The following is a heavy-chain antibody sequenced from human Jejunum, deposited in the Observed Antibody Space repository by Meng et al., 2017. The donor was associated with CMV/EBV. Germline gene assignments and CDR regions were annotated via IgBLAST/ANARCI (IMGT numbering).Heavy chain of an antibody. D-gene: IGHD6-13*01. Sequence: GFTFNSYFMNWVRQAPGKGLEWLSSISGSGHYINYANSVKGRFTISRDDAKNSLYLEMSSLRVEDTAVYYCARDLSSSWQHWFDPWGPGTQVTVFS. CDR3: ARDLSSSWQHWFDP. CDR2: ISGSGHYI. V-gene: IGHV3-21*01. CDR1: GFTFNSYF. J-gene: IGHJ5*02.